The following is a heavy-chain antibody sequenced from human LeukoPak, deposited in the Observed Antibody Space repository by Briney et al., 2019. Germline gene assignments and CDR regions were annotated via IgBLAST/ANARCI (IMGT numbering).Heavy chain of an antibody. J-gene: IGHJ3*02. Sequence: SETLSLTCTVSGGSISSNDYYWDWIRQPPGMGLEYIGSIYYSGSTYYNPSLKSRVTISVDTSKNQFSLELSSVTAADTAVYYCARSPGGSGTRAFDIWGQGTMVTVSS. CDR2: IYYSGST. CDR1: GGSISSNDYY. CDR3: ARSPGGSGTRAFDI. V-gene: IGHV4-39*07. D-gene: IGHD3-10*01.